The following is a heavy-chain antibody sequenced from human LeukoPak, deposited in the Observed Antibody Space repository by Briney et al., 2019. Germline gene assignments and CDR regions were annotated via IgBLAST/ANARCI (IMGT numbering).Heavy chain of an antibody. Sequence: PGRSLRLSCAASGFTFSSYGTHWVRQAPGKGLEWVAVIWYDGSNKYYADSVKGRFTISRDNSKNTLYLQMNSLRAEDTAVYYCARAGTTYYYDSSGFPFDYWGQGTLVTVSS. CDR1: GFTFSSYG. D-gene: IGHD3-22*01. CDR2: IWYDGSNK. CDR3: ARAGTTYYYDSSGFPFDY. V-gene: IGHV3-33*01. J-gene: IGHJ4*02.